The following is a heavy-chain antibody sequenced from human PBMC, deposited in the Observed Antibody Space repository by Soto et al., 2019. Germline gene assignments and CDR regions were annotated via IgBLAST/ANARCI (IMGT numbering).Heavy chain of an antibody. J-gene: IGHJ4*02. CDR1: GGTFSIYA. D-gene: IGHD6-6*01. V-gene: IGHV1-69*13. CDR2: IIPIFGTA. CDR3: ARGSVGVAARFSPYDY. Sequence: SVKVSCKASGGTFSIYAISWVRQAPGQGLEWMGGIIPIFGTANYAQKFQGRVTITADESTSTAYMELSSLRSEDTAVYYCARGSVGVAARFSPYDYWGQGTLVTVSS.